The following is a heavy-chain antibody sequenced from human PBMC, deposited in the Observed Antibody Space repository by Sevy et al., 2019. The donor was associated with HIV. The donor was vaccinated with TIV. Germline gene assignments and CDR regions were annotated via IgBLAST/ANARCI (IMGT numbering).Heavy chain of an antibody. V-gene: IGHV1-2*02. Sequence: ASVKVSCKASGYTFTGYYMHWVRQAPGQGLEWMGWINPNSGGTNYAQKFQGRVTMTRDTSISTAYMELSRLRSDDTAVYYYARAHDGGDGSRLTEDITMIVVVIADYYGMDVWGQGTTVTVSS. CDR3: ARAHDGGDGSRLTEDITMIVVVIADYYGMDV. J-gene: IGHJ6*02. CDR2: INPNSGGT. D-gene: IGHD3-22*01. CDR1: GYTFTGYY.